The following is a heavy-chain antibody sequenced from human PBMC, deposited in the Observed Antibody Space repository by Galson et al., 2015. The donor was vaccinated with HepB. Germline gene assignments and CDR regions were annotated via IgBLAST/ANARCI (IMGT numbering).Heavy chain of an antibody. V-gene: IGHV3-64D*06. D-gene: IGHD5-12*01. CDR1: GFTFSYYA. J-gene: IGHJ3*02. Sequence: SLRLSCAASGFTFSYYAMQWVRQAPGKGLEYVSVISSDGDSTYYADAVKGRFTISRDNSKNTLYLQMSSVRAEDTAVYYCVKEYSGYDSPPWFFDIWGQGTMVTVSS. CDR2: ISSDGDST. CDR3: VKEYSGYDSPPWFFDI.